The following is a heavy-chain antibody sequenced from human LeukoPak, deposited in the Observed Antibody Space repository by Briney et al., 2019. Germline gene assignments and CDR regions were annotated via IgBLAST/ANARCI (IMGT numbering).Heavy chain of an antibody. CDR3: AKYDNSGRAGGY. CDR2: IWYDGSNK. J-gene: IGHJ4*02. V-gene: IGHV3-33*06. D-gene: IGHD3-22*01. CDR1: GFTFSNYG. Sequence: GGSLRLSCAASGFTFSNYGMHWVRQAPGKGLEWVAVIWYDGSNKYYADSVKGRFTISRDNSRNTLHLQMNSLRAEDTAMYYCAKYDNSGRAGGYWGQGTLVTVSS.